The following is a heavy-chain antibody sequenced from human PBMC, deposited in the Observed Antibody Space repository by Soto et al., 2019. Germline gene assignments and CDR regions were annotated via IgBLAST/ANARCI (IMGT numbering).Heavy chain of an antibody. V-gene: IGHV3-9*01. J-gene: IGHJ5*02. Sequence: EVQLVESGGGLVQPGRSLRLSCAASGFTFDDYAMHWVRQAPGKGLEWVSGISRNSGSIGYAESVKGRFTISRDNAKNSVYLQMNSMRAEDTALYYCAKGVQGVIINDWFDPWGQGTLVTVSS. D-gene: IGHD3-10*01. CDR2: ISRNSGSI. CDR1: GFTFDDYA. CDR3: AKGVQGVIINDWFDP.